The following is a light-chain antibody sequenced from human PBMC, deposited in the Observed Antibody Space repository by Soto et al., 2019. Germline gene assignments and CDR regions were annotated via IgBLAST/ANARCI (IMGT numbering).Light chain of an antibody. J-gene: IGLJ1*01. Sequence: QSALTQPASVSGSPGQSITISCTGTSSDVGGYNYVSWYQQYPGKAPKLMIYEVSNRPSGVPNRFSGSKSGNTASLTISGLQAEDEAEYYCSSYTSSTTLDVFGTGTKLTVL. CDR1: SSDVGGYNY. CDR2: EVS. V-gene: IGLV2-14*01. CDR3: SSYTSSTTLDV.